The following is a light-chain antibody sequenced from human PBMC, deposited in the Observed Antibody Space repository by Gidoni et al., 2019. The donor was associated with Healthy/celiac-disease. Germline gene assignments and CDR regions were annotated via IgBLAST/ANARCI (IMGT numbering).Light chain of an antibody. V-gene: IGKV1-5*03. CDR1: QSISSW. CDR2: KAS. Sequence: DIQMTQSPSTLSASVGDRVTITCRASQSISSWLAWYQQKPGKAPKLLIYKASSLESGVPSRFSGSGSGTEFTLTISSLQPDDFAIYYCQHYNSYPWTFXKXTKVEIK. J-gene: IGKJ1*01. CDR3: QHYNSYPWT.